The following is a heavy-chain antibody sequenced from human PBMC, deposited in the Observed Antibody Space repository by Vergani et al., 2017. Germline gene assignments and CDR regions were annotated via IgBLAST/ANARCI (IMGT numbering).Heavy chain of an antibody. CDR1: GLVFSDYT. V-gene: IGHV3-23*04. Sequence: EVQLVESGGDLAQPGGSLTLSCVAYGLVFSDYTMSWVRQAPGRGLEWVSIISGSATGGVTYVADAVKGRFTIFRDNSKNTLFLQMNSLRAEDTAVYYCSKLPIGRIVGPRYYFDSWGQGSLVTVSS. CDR3: SKLPIGRIVGPRYYFDS. J-gene: IGHJ4*02. D-gene: IGHD1-26*01. CDR2: ISGSATGGVT.